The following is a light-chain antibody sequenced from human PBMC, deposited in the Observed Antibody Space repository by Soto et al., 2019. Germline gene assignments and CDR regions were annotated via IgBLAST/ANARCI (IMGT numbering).Light chain of an antibody. Sequence: SSELTQPPSVSVAPGETATITCGGYDSGTKSVHWYQQKPGQAPVLVIYYNSDRPSGIPERFSGSKSGNTATLTITTVEAGDEADFYCQVWDVSSDHVLFGGGTKLTVL. CDR3: QVWDVSSDHVL. V-gene: IGLV3-21*04. CDR1: DSGTKS. J-gene: IGLJ2*01. CDR2: YNS.